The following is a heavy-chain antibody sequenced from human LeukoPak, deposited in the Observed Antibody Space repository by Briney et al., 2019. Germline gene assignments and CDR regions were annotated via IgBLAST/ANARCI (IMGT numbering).Heavy chain of an antibody. V-gene: IGHV4-30-4*01. CDR1: GGSISSDDHY. D-gene: IGHD3-10*01. J-gene: IGHJ5*02. CDR2: IYYSGST. Sequence: SQTLSLTCTVSGGSISSDDHYWSCIRQPPGKGLEWIGYIYYSGSTYYNPSLKSRVTISVDTSKNQFSLKLSSVTAADTAVYYCARAPFVDTYYYDSGSYFLNWFDPWGQGTLVTVSS. CDR3: ARAPFVDTYYYDSGSYFLNWFDP.